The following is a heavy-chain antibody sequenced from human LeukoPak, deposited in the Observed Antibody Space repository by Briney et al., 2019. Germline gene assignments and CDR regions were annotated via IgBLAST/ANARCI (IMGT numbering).Heavy chain of an antibody. Sequence: GRSLRLSCAASGFTFSSYGMSWVRQAPGKGLEWVSSISGSGGSRYYADSGKGRFTISRDNSKNTLYLQMNSLRAEDTAVYYCAKVRGGNRGDAFDFWGRGTMVTVSS. CDR1: GFTFSSYG. J-gene: IGHJ3*01. V-gene: IGHV3-23*01. D-gene: IGHD4-23*01. CDR3: AKVRGGNRGDAFDF. CDR2: ISGSGGSR.